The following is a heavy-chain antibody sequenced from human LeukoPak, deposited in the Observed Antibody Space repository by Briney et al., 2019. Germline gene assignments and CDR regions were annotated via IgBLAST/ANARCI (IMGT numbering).Heavy chain of an antibody. CDR2: FDPEDSET. CDR3: ATTPYGDGY. Sequence: ASVKVSCKVSGYTLTELSMHWVRQAPGKGLEWMGGFDPEDSETIYAQKFQGRVTMTGDTSTDTAYMELSSLRSEDTAVYYCATTPYGDGYWGQGTLVTVSS. J-gene: IGHJ4*02. D-gene: IGHD5-24*01. V-gene: IGHV1-24*01. CDR1: GYTLTELS.